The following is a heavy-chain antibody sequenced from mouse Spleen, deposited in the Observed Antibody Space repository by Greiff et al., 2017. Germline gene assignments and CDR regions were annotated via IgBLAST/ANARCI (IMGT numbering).Heavy chain of an antibody. CDR3: ARWNYYGPCFDY. CDR2: INPSNGRT. CDR1: GYTFTSYW. V-gene: IGHV1S81*02. Sequence: VQLQQPGAELVKPGASVKLSCKASGYTFTSYWMHWVKQRPGQGLEWIGEINPSNGRTNYNEKFKSKATLTVDKSSSTAYMQLSSLTSEDSAVYYCARWNYYGPCFDYWGQGTTLTGSS. D-gene: IGHD1-2*01. J-gene: IGHJ2*01.